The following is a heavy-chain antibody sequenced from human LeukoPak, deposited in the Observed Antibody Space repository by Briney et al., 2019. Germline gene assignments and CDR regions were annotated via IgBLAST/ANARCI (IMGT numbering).Heavy chain of an antibody. D-gene: IGHD6-13*01. J-gene: IGHJ1*01. V-gene: IGHV4-61*01. CDR3: ASRAAAGTGYFQH. CDR2: IYYSGST. CDR1: GGSVSSGSYY. Sequence: ASETLSLTCTVSGGSVSSGSYYWSWIRQPPGKGLEWIGYIYYSGSTSYNPSLKSRVAISVDTSKNQFSLKLSSVTAADTAVYYCASRAAAGTGYFQHWGQGTLVTVSS.